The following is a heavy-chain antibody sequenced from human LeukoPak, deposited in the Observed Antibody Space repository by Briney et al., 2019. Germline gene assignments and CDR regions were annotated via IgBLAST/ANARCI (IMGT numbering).Heavy chain of an antibody. CDR3: ARELTGYWQQY. V-gene: IGHV3-30*04. J-gene: IGHJ4*02. Sequence: GGSLRLSCAASGFTFSNFAMHWVRQAPGKGLEWVAIISYAGSNQYYADSVKGRFTISRDSSQNTLYLQMNSLRAEDTAVYYCARELTGYWQQYWGQGTLVTVSS. CDR1: GFTFSNFA. CDR2: ISYAGSNQ. D-gene: IGHD3-9*01.